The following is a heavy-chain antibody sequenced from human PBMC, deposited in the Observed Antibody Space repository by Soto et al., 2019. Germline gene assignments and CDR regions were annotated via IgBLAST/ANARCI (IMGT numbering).Heavy chain of an antibody. V-gene: IGHV3-23*01. CDR3: AKQPHYDFWNGYSNWFDP. Sequence: GGFLRLSCAASGFTFSTYAMSWVRPAPGKGLEWVSGISGSGGNTYYADSVKGRFTISRDNSKNTLYLQMNSLRAEDTAVYYCAKQPHYDFWNGYSNWFDPWGQGTLVTVSS. J-gene: IGHJ5*02. CDR2: ISGSGGNT. CDR1: GFTFSTYA. D-gene: IGHD3-3*01.